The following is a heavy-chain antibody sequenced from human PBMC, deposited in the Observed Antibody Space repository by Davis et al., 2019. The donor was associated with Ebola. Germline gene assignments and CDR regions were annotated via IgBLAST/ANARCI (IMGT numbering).Heavy chain of an antibody. CDR1: GYTFNSYD. V-gene: IGHV1-8*01. CDR3: ARGDKNYLYGYYYYGMDV. Sequence: AASVKVSCKASGYTFNSYDINWVRQATGQGLEWMGWMNPNSGNTGYAQKFQGRITMSRNTSIGTAYMELSSLRSEDTAVYYCARGDKNYLYGYYYYGMDVWGQGTTVTVSS. D-gene: IGHD1-7*01. J-gene: IGHJ6*02. CDR2: MNPNSGNT.